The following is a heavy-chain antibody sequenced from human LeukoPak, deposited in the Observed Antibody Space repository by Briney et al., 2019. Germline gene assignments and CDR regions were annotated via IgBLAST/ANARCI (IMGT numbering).Heavy chain of an antibody. Sequence: GGSLRLSCAASGFTFNKFAMSWVRQAPGKGLEWVSGIIENGGETYYADSVRGRFTISRDNSKNTLYLQMNSLRAEDTAVYYCAKDYEYNSNTWYFRWGRGTLVSVSS. D-gene: IGHD6-13*01. J-gene: IGHJ4*02. CDR1: GFTFNKFA. CDR2: IIENGGET. V-gene: IGHV3-23*01. CDR3: AKDYEYNSNTWYFR.